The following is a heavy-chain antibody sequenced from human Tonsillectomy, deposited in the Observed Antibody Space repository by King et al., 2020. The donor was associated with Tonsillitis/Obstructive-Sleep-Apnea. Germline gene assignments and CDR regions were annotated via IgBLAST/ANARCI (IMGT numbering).Heavy chain of an antibody. D-gene: IGHD4/OR15-4a*01. V-gene: IGHV4-59*08. CDR1: GGSISSYY. Sequence: QLQESGPGLVKPSETLSLTCTVSGGSISSYYWSWIRRPPGKGLEWLGYIYYSGSTNYNPSLKSRVTISVDTSKNQFSLKLSSVTAADTAGYYCARPLGAGNWYFDLWGRGTLVTVSS. CDR2: IYYSGST. CDR3: ARPLGAGNWYFDL. J-gene: IGHJ2*01.